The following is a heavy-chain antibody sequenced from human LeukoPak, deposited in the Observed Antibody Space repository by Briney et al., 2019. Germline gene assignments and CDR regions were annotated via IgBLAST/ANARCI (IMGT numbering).Heavy chain of an antibody. V-gene: IGHV3-74*01. J-gene: IGHJ4*02. CDR2: ISSDESST. CDR3: AILLWFGDY. D-gene: IGHD3-10*01. Sequence: GGSLRLSCAASGFTFSSYGMNWVRQAPGKGLVWVSRISSDESSTSYADSVKGRFTIARDNAKNTLYLQMNSLRAEDRAVYYWAILLWFGDYWGQGTLVTVSS. CDR1: GFTFSSYG.